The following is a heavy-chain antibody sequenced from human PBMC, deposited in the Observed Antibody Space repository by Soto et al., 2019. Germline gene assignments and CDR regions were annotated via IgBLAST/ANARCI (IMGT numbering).Heavy chain of an antibody. J-gene: IGHJ3*02. CDR2: ISAYNGNT. CDR1: GYTFTSYG. D-gene: IGHD4-17*01. V-gene: IGHV1-18*01. Sequence: GASVKVSCKASGYTFTSYGISWVRQAPGQGLEWMGWISAYNGNTNYAQKLQGRVTMTTDTSTSTAYMELRSLRSDDTAVYYCAREGGGPTVTSLDAFDIWGQGTMVTVSS. CDR3: AREGGGPTVTSLDAFDI.